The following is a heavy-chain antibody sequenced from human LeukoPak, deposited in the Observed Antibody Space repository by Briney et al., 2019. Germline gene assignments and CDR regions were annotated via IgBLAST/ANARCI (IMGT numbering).Heavy chain of an antibody. CDR3: ARDKDDCSSTSCVGYYYYMDV. J-gene: IGHJ6*03. Sequence: ASVKVSCKASGYTFTGYYMHWVRQAPGQGLEWMGWINPNSGGTNYAQKFQGRVTMTRDTSISTAYMELSRLRSDDTAVYYCARDKDDCSSTSCVGYYYYMDVWGKGTTVTVSS. CDR1: GYTFTGYY. CDR2: INPNSGGT. D-gene: IGHD2-2*01. V-gene: IGHV1-2*02.